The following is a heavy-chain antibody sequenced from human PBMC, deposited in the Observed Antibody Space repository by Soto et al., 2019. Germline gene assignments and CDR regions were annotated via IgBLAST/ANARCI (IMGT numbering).Heavy chain of an antibody. D-gene: IGHD2-15*01. CDR2: IYYSGST. V-gene: IGHV4-59*01. CDR3: ARDSCSGGSCYVEY. J-gene: IGHJ4*02. CDR1: CGSISSYY. Sequence: PSDTLSLTFTVSCGSISSYYWSWIRQPPGKGLEWIGYIYYSGSTNYNPSLKSRVTISVDTSKNQFSLKLSSVTAADTAVYYCARDSCSGGSCYVEYWGQGTLVTVSS.